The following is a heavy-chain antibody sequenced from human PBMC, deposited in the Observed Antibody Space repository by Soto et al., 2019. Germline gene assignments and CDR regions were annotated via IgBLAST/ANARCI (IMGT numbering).Heavy chain of an antibody. V-gene: IGHV3-30-3*01. D-gene: IGHD5-18*01. CDR1: GLTFSSYA. J-gene: IGHJ5*02. Sequence: GSLRLSCAASGLTFSSYAMHWVRQAPGKGLEWVAVISYDGSNKYYADSVKGRFTISRDNSKNTLYLQMNSLRAEDTAVYYCARDRLGYSYGLNWFDPWGQGTLVTVSS. CDR3: ARDRLGYSYGLNWFDP. CDR2: ISYDGSNK.